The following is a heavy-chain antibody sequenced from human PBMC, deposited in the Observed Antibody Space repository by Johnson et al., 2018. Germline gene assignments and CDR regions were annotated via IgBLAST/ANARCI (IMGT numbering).Heavy chain of an antibody. CDR3: ARARVYYRDAFDI. CDR2: ISYDGSNK. J-gene: IGHJ3*02. Sequence: QVQLVESGGGVVQPGRSLRLSCAASGFTFSSYGMHWVRQAPGKGLEWVAVISYDGSNKYYADSVKGRFPISRDNSKNTLYLQMNSRRAGDTAVYYCARARVYYRDAFDIWGQGTMVTVSS. V-gene: IGHV3-30*03. D-gene: IGHD2-8*01. CDR1: GFTFSSYG.